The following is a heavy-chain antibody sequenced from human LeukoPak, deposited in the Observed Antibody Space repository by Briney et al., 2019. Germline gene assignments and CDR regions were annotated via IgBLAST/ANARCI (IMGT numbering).Heavy chain of an antibody. Sequence: SETLSLTCTVSGGSISSYYWSWIRQPPGKGLEWIGYIYYSGSTNYNPSLKSRVTISIDTSKNQFSLKLRSVTAADTAMYYCARVGSVWFGELDYWGQGTLVTVSS. J-gene: IGHJ4*02. CDR2: IYYSGST. CDR1: GGSISSYY. CDR3: ARVGSVWFGELDY. V-gene: IGHV4-59*01. D-gene: IGHD3-10*01.